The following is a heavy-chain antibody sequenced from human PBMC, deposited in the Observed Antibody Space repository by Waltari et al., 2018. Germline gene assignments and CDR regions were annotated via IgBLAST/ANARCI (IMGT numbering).Heavy chain of an antibody. CDR1: GFTFSSYA. Sequence: EVQLLESGGGLVQPGGSLRLSCAASGFTFSSYAMSWVRQAPGKGLEWVSAISGSGGSTYYADSVKGRFTISRDNSKNTLYLQMNSLRAEDTAVYYCAREMVGSGWHYYYYGMDVWGQGTTVTVSS. J-gene: IGHJ6*02. CDR3: AREMVGSGWHYYYYGMDV. V-gene: IGHV3-23*01. D-gene: IGHD6-19*01. CDR2: ISGSGGST.